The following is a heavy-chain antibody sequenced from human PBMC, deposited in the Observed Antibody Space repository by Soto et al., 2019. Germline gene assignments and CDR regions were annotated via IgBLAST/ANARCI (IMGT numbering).Heavy chain of an antibody. V-gene: IGHV3-9*01. D-gene: IGHD3-10*01. CDR2: ISWNSGSI. CDR3: AKDIRDMVLGPGDY. Sequence: GGSLRLSCAASGFTFDDYAMHWVRQAPGKGLEWVSGISWNSGSIGYADSVKGRFTISRDNAKNSLYLQMNSLRAEDTALYYCAKDIRDMVLGPGDYWGQGTLVTVSS. J-gene: IGHJ4*02. CDR1: GFTFDDYA.